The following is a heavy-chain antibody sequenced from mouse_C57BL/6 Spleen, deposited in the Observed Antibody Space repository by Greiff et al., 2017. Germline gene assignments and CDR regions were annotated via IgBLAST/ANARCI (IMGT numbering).Heavy chain of an antibody. CDR1: GYTFTDHT. J-gene: IGHJ2*01. CDR3: GRGDSSGSSLDY. Sequence: QVQVQQSGAELASPGASVTLSCKASGYTFTDHTMTWVKKRPGQGLEWIGRIYPVSGEANYNQKFMGKATISVDRSSSTVYLVLISLSSEGPAASYCGRGDSSGSSLDYWGQGTTLTVSS. V-gene: IGHV1-11*01. D-gene: IGHD1-1*01. CDR2: IYPVSGEA.